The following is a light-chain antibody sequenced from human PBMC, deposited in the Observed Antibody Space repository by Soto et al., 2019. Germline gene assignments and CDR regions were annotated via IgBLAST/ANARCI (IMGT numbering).Light chain of an antibody. Sequence: EIVMPQYPATLSVSPGERATLSCRASQSVSNNLAWYQKKPGQAPRLLIYGASTRATGIPARFSGSGSGTEFTLTISSLQSEDFAFYYCQQYNNWWTFGQGTRVDIK. CDR2: GAS. V-gene: IGKV3-15*01. CDR1: QSVSNN. CDR3: QQYNNWWT. J-gene: IGKJ1*01.